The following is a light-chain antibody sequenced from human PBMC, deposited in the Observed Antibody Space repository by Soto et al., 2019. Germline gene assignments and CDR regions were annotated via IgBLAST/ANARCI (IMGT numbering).Light chain of an antibody. CDR3: AAWKGTLNGLYV. J-gene: IGLJ1*01. Sequence: QSVLTQPPSASGTPGQRVTISCSGSSSNIGSLSVDWYQHLPGTAPKLLIYSDYQRPSGVPDRFSGSKSGTSASLAISGLQSEDDADYYCAAWKGTLNGLYVFGTATKLTVL. V-gene: IGLV1-44*01. CDR1: SSNIGSLS. CDR2: SDY.